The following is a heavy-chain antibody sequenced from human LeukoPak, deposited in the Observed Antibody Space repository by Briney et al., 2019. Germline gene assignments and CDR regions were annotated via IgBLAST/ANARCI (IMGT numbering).Heavy chain of an antibody. V-gene: IGHV4-34*01. J-gene: IGHJ4*02. D-gene: IGHD3-10*01. CDR3: ARGGPNYYGSGSYYVDY. CDR1: GGSFSGYY. CDR2: INHRGST. Sequence: KSSETLSLTCAVYGGSFSGYYWSWIRQPPGKGLEWIGEINHRGSTNYNPSLKSRVTISVDTSKNQFSLKLSSVTAADTAVYYCARGGPNYYGSGSYYVDYWGQGTLVTVSS.